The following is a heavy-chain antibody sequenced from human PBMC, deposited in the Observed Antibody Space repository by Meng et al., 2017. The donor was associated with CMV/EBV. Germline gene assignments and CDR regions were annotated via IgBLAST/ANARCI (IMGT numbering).Heavy chain of an antibody. CDR1: GGSISSYY. J-gene: IGHJ4*02. Sequence: LSLTCTVSGGSISSYYWSWIRQPPGKGLEWVGFIRSKAYGGTTEYAASVKGRFTISRDDSKSIAYLQMNSLKTEDTAVYYCTRDQPDYDFWSGYSFDYWGQGTLVTVSS. V-gene: IGHV3-49*03. CDR2: IRSKAYGGTT. CDR3: TRDQPDYDFWSGYSFDY. D-gene: IGHD3-3*01.